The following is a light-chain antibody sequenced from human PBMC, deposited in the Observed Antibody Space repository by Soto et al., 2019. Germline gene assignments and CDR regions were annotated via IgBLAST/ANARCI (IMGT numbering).Light chain of an antibody. J-gene: IGLJ3*02. CDR1: NSNIGSNR. CDR2: GND. Sequence: QSVLTQPPSASGTPGQRVTISCSGSNSNIGSNRVKWLQQFPGTAPTSLIYGNDQRPSGVADRFSGSTSGTSASLAISGLQSGAEADYYCSTWDSSMNGVVFGGGTKLTVL. V-gene: IGLV1-44*01. CDR3: STWDSSMNGVV.